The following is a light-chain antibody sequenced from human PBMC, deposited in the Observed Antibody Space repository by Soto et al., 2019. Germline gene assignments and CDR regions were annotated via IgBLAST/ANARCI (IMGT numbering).Light chain of an antibody. CDR1: SGSIASNY. V-gene: IGLV6-57*01. CDR2: EDN. J-gene: IGLJ2*01. Sequence: NFMLTQPHSVSESPGKTVTISCTRSSGSIASNYVQWYQQRPGSSPTTVIYEDNQRPSGVPDRFSGSIDSSSNSASLTISGLPTEDEADHYCQSYDSSTLVFGGGTKLTVL. CDR3: QSYDSSTLV.